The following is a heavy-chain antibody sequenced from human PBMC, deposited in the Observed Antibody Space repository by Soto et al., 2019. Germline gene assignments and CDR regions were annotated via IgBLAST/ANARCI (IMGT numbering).Heavy chain of an antibody. D-gene: IGHD1-1*01. V-gene: IGHV1-24*01. J-gene: IGHJ6*02. CDR1: GDRLTGLS. Sequence: CEECGDRLTGLSRPWARQAHGKGLEWMGGFDPEDGETIYAQKFQGRVTMTEDTSTDTAYMELSSLRSEDTAVYYCATDTTGTRTYYYYYGMDVWGQGTTVTVSS. CDR3: ATDTTGTRTYYYYYGMDV. CDR2: FDPEDGET.